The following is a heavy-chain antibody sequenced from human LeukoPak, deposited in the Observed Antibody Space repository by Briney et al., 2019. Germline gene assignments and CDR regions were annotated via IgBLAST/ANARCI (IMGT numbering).Heavy chain of an antibody. CDR3: ARISYHSSGYFDY. D-gene: IGHD3-22*01. V-gene: IGHV3-74*01. CDR1: GXTFSSYW. J-gene: IGHJ4*02. Sequence: GGSLRLSCAASGXTFSSYWMHWVRQVPGKGLAWVSRIAGDGTNTNYADSVKGRFTISRDNAKNTLYLQMNSLGAEDTAVYYCARISYHSSGYFDYWGQGTLVTVSS. CDR2: IAGDGTNT.